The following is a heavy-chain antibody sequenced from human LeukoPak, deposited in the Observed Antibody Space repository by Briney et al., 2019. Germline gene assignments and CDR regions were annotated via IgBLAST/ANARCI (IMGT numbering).Heavy chain of an antibody. D-gene: IGHD5-24*01. CDR1: GGSISSNTCY. J-gene: IGHJ4*02. CDR3: ARGMMGGGWLQAYYFDY. Sequence: SETLSLTCTVSGGSISSNTCYWGWIRQPPGKGLEWIGTICSSGSTYYNPSLKSRLTISADTSKNQFSLKLGSVTAADTAVYYCARGMMGGGWLQAYYFDYWGQGTLVTVSS. CDR2: ICSSGST. V-gene: IGHV4-39*07.